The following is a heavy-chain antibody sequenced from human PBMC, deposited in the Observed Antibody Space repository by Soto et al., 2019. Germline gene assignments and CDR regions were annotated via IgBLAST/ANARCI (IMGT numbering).Heavy chain of an antibody. Sequence: SETLSLTCTVSGGSISSGGYYWSWIRQHPGKGLEWIGYIYYSGSTYYNPSLKSRVTISVDTSKNQFSLKLSSVTAADTAVYYCARGGGYCSSTSCENIFDYWGQGTLVTVSS. CDR2: IYYSGST. V-gene: IGHV4-31*03. CDR1: GGSISSGGYY. CDR3: ARGGGYCSSTSCENIFDY. J-gene: IGHJ4*02. D-gene: IGHD2-2*01.